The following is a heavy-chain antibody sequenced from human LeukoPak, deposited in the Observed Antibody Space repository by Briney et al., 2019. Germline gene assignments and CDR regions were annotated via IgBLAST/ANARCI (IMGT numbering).Heavy chain of an antibody. CDR3: ARESEYCGGTTCTYYFDF. Sequence: PSETLSLTCTVSGGSISSGSYYWSWIRQPPGKGLEWIGYIYHSGSTYYNPSLKSRVTISVDRSKNQFSLKLYSVTAADTAVYYCARESEYCGGTTCTYYFDFWGQGTLVAVSS. CDR2: IYHSGST. V-gene: IGHV4-30-2*01. D-gene: IGHD2-21*01. CDR1: GGSISSGSYY. J-gene: IGHJ4*02.